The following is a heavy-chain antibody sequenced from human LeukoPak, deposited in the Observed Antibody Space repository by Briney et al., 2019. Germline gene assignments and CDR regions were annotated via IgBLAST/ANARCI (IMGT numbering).Heavy chain of an antibody. CDR1: GDTFRRFA. J-gene: IGHJ4*02. D-gene: IGHD5-18*01. V-gene: IGHV1-69*13. CDR2: IISIFNTA. Sequence: ASVKVSCKASGDTFRRFAMSWVRQAPGQGLEWMGGIISIFNTANYAQKFQGRVTITADESTGTAYMELSSLRSEDTAVYYCAKKEGYSYGPDYWGQGTLVTVSS. CDR3: AKKEGYSYGPDY.